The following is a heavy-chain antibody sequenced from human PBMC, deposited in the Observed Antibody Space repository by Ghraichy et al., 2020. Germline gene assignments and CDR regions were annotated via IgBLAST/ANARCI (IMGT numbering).Heavy chain of an antibody. CDR3: ARAAAVAGTRRYYFDY. D-gene: IGHD6-19*01. CDR2: IYYSGST. V-gene: IGHV4-61*01. J-gene: IGHJ4*02. Sequence: SETLSLTCTVSGGSVSSGSYYWSWIRQPPGKGLEWIGYIYYSGSTNYNPSLKSRVTISVDTSKNQFSLKLSSVTAADTAVYYCARAAAVAGTRRYYFDYWGQGTLVTVSS. CDR1: GGSVSSGSYY.